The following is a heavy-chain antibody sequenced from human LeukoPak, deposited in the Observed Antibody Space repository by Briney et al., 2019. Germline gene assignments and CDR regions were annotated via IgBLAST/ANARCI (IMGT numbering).Heavy chain of an antibody. CDR3: AKAGMTRFDY. CDR1: GFTFSSYD. J-gene: IGHJ4*02. V-gene: IGHV3-23*01. Sequence: RTGGTLRLSCAASGFTFSSYDMSWVRQAPGKGLEWVSVISGSGGSTYYADSVKGRFTISRDNSKNTLYLQMNSLRVEDTAVYYCAKAGMTRFDYWGQGIMVTVSS. D-gene: IGHD1-20*01. CDR2: ISGSGGST.